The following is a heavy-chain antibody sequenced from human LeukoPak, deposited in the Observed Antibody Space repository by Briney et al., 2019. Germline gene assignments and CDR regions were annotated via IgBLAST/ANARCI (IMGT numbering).Heavy chain of an antibody. CDR3: AKLGRFAFWSGYDMENWFDP. D-gene: IGHD3-3*01. J-gene: IGHJ5*02. V-gene: IGHV3-23*01. CDR2: ISGSGGST. CDR1: GFTFSSYA. Sequence: GGSLRLSCAASGFTFSSYAMSWVRQAPGKGLEWVSAISGSGGSTYYADSVEGRFTISRDNSKNTLYLQMNSLRAEDTAVYYCAKLGRFAFWSGYDMENWFDPWGQGTLVTVSS.